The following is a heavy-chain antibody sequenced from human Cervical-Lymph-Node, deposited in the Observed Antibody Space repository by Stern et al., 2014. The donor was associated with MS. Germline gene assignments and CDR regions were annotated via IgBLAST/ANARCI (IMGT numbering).Heavy chain of an antibody. CDR1: GGSISSYY. CDR2: IYYSGST. D-gene: IGHD6-13*01. V-gene: IGHV4-59*01. J-gene: IGHJ4*02. Sequence: QVQLQESGPGLVKPSETLSLTCTVSGGSISSYYWRWIRQPPGKGLEWIGDIYYSGSTNYNPSLKSRVAISVDTSKNQVSLKLSSVTAADTAVYYCAREALAAGGLDYWGQGTLVTVSS. CDR3: AREALAAGGLDY.